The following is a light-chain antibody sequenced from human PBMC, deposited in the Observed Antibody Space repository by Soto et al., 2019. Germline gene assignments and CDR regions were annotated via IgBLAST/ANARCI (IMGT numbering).Light chain of an antibody. J-gene: IGKJ2*01. CDR1: QSISSN. CDR2: GAS. Sequence: EIVMTQSPATLSVSPGERATLSCRASQSISSNLAWYQQKPGQAPRLLIYGASTTATGIPARFSGSGSGTEFTLTISSLQSEDFAVYYCQQYNNGPFTFGQGTKLEIK. CDR3: QQYNNGPFT. V-gene: IGKV3-15*01.